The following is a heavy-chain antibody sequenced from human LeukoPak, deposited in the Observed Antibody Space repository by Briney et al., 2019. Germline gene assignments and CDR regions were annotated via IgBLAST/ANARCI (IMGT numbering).Heavy chain of an antibody. D-gene: IGHD1-26*01. V-gene: IGHV1-2*02. J-gene: IGHJ4*02. CDR1: GYTFIGYY. CDR2: ININGGGT. CDR3: AREDSGSYSPFDY. Sequence: ASVKVSCKASGYTFIGYYIHWVRQAPGQGLEWMGFININGGGTKYAEKFQGRVLMTKNTSITTGYMALSGLRSDDTAMSFCAREDSGSYSPFDYWGQGTLVTVSS.